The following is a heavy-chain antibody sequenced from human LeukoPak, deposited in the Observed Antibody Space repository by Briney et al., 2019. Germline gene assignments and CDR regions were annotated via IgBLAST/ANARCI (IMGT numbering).Heavy chain of an antibody. J-gene: IGHJ4*02. CDR1: GFIFSSYA. V-gene: IGHV3-23*01. CDR3: AKPHVMSIAAADTN. CDR2: ISDSGGST. D-gene: IGHD6-13*01. Sequence: GGSLRLSCAASGFIFSSYAMSWVRQAPGKGLEWVSVISDSGGSTYYADSVKGRFTISRDNSRNTLFLQMSSLRVEDTAVYYCAKPHVMSIAAADTNWGQGTLVTVSS.